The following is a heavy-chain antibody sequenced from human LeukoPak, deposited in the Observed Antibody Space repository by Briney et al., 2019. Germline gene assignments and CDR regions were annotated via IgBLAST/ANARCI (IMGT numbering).Heavy chain of an antibody. D-gene: IGHD6-13*01. CDR1: GFTFSDYY. CDR2: ISSGGTII. J-gene: IGHJ5*02. Sequence: PGGSLRLSCAASGFTFSDYYMTWLRQAPGKGLEWISYISSGGTIIYYADSVRGQFTISRDNAKKSLYLQMNSLRAEDTAVYYCARVQKGIAAAGTGGGWFEPWGQGTLVTVSA. V-gene: IGHV3-11*01. CDR3: ARVQKGIAAAGTGGGWFEP.